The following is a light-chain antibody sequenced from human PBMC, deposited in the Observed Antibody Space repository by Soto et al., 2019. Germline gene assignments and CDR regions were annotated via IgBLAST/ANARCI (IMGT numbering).Light chain of an antibody. CDR3: QQYNNWPLT. Sequence: ETMMTQSPDTLSVSLGERATLSCRASQSLRSSLAWYQQKPGQAPRLLIYDASSRATGIPDRFSGSWSGTEFTLTISRLQSEDFAVYYCQQYNNWPLTFGGGTKVDIK. CDR1: QSLRSS. V-gene: IGKV3D-15*01. J-gene: IGKJ4*01. CDR2: DAS.